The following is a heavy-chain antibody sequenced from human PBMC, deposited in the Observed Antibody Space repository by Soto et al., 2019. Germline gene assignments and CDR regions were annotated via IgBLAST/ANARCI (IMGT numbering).Heavy chain of an antibody. Sequence: QVQLVQSGAEVKKPGSSVKVSCKASGGTFSSYAISWVRQAPGQGLEWMGGIIPIFGTANYAQKFQGRVTITADESTSTAYMELSSLRSEYTAVYYCARRGEDTIFGVVPYNWFDPWGQGTLVTVSS. CDR2: IIPIFGTA. V-gene: IGHV1-69*01. D-gene: IGHD3-3*01. J-gene: IGHJ5*02. CDR3: ARRGEDTIFGVVPYNWFDP. CDR1: GGTFSSYA.